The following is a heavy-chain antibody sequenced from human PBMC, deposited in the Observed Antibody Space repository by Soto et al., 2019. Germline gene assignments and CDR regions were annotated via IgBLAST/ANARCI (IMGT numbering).Heavy chain of an antibody. D-gene: IGHD2-15*01. V-gene: IGHV3-7*01. CDR1: GFTFSSYW. J-gene: IGHJ4*02. Sequence: GGSLRLSCAASGFTFSSYWMSWVRQAPGKGLEWVANIKQDGSEKYYVDSVKGRFTISRDNAKNSLYLQMNSLRAEDTAVYYCARDSDDCSGGSCYLDAKYYFDYWGQGTLVTVSS. CDR3: ARDSDDCSGGSCYLDAKYYFDY. CDR2: IKQDGSEK.